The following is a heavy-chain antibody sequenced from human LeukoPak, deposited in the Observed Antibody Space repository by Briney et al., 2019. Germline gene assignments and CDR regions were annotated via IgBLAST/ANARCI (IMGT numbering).Heavy chain of an antibody. J-gene: IGHJ6*02. V-gene: IGHV3-21*01. CDR1: GFTFSSYS. Sequence: GGSLRLSCAASGFTFSSYSMNWVRQAPGKGLEWVSSISSSSSYIYYADSVKGRFTISRDNAKNSLYLQMNSLRAEDTAVYYCXXGGQGAAMADGMDVWGQGTTVTVSS. CDR2: ISSSSSYI. CDR3: XXGGQGAAMADGMDV. D-gene: IGHD3-16*01.